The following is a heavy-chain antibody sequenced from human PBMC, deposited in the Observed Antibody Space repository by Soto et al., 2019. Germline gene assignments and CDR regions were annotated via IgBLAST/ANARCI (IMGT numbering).Heavy chain of an antibody. CDR2: ISSDGDIT. D-gene: IGHD3-9*01. J-gene: IGHJ5*02. V-gene: IGHV3-64D*06. Sequence: GGSLRLSCPASGFTFSEYSMHWVRQAPGKGLQYVSTISSDGDITYYADSVKGRFTISRDNSKNTLYLQMNSLRPEDTAVYYCVKVSTFYDILNGYYSTNFFDPWGQGTLVTVYS. CDR3: VKVSTFYDILNGYYSTNFFDP. CDR1: GFTFSEYS.